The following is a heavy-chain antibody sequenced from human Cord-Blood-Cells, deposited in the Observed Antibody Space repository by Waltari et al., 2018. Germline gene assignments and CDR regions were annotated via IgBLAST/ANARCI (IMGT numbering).Heavy chain of an antibody. CDR3: ARDGGPDCSSTSCYPNWFDP. J-gene: IGHJ5*02. V-gene: IGHV4-61*09. Sequence: QVQLQESGPGLVTPSQTLSLTCTVSGGPISSGSSYSSWIRQPAGQGLEWIGYIYTSGSTNYNPSLKSRVTISVDTSKNQFSLKLSSVTAADTAVYYCARDGGPDCSSTSCYPNWFDPWGQGTLVTVSS. CDR2: IYTSGST. D-gene: IGHD2-2*01. CDR1: GGPISSGSSY.